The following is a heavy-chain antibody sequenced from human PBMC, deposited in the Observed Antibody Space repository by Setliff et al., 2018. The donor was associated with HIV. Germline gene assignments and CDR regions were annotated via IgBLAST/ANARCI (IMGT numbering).Heavy chain of an antibody. V-gene: IGHV4-4*07. CDR3: ARTFGDLKHYNYYYTIDV. J-gene: IGHJ6*02. CDR1: GVSIPTNY. Sequence: PSETLSLTCNISGVSIPTNYWNWIRQPAGKGLEWIGRIYTTGGTNYNPALKSRVTISVDTSKNQFSLKLSSVTAADTAVYYCARTFGDLKHYNYYYTIDVWGQGTTVTVSS. CDR2: IYTTGGT. D-gene: IGHD3-10*01.